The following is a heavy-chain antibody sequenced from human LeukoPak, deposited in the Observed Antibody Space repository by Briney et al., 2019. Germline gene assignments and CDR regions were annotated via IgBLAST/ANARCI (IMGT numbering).Heavy chain of an antibody. V-gene: IGHV3-23*01. CDR3: AKDSVSHNGIYDPFDL. Sequence: PPGGSLRLSCAASGFTFSNYAMTWVRQAPGKGLEWVSSIEGGGGAKFYADSARGRFTVSRDNSKNTLYLQMNSLRAEDTAVYYCAKDSVSHNGIYDPFDLWGQGTLVTVSS. CDR2: IEGGGGAK. CDR1: GFTFSNYA. J-gene: IGHJ3*01. D-gene: IGHD5-12*01.